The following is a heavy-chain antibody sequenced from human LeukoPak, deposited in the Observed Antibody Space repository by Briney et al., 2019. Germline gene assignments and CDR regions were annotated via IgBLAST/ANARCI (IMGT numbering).Heavy chain of an antibody. CDR2: IYYSGST. Sequence: SETLSLTCTVSGGSISSYYWSWIRQPPGKGLELIGYIYYSGSTNYNPSLKSRVTISVDTSKNQFSLKLSSVTAADTAVYYCARGRVTPDYGDLRAYYYYYMDVWGKGTTVTVSS. D-gene: IGHD4-17*01. V-gene: IGHV4-59*01. J-gene: IGHJ6*03. CDR3: ARGRVTPDYGDLRAYYYYYMDV. CDR1: GGSISSYY.